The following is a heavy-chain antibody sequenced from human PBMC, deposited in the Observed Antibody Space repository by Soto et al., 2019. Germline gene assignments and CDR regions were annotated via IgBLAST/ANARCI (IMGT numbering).Heavy chain of an antibody. J-gene: IGHJ3*02. V-gene: IGHV3-53*02. CDR3: ARASEAPAIYGFGYYFGAFDI. D-gene: IGHD3-22*01. CDR1: GFSVSYNY. CDR2: IFRDGTT. Sequence: EVELVETGGGWIQPGGSLRLSCAASGFSVSYNYMSWVRQTPGKGLEWISVIFRDGTTYYADSVKGRFTISRDTSKNTLHLQMNSLRGDDTAVYYCARASEAPAIYGFGYYFGAFDIWGQGAMVTVSS.